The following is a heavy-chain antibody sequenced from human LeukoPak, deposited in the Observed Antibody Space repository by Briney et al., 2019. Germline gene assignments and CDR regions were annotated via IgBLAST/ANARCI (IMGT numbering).Heavy chain of an antibody. D-gene: IGHD2-2*01. Sequence: ASVKVSCKTSGYTFTSYGISWVRQAPGQGLEWMGWISAYNGNTNYAQKLQGRVTMTTDTSTSTAYMELRSLRSDDTAVYYCARDLGDIVVVPAAISLPWGQGTLVTVSS. J-gene: IGHJ5*02. V-gene: IGHV1-18*01. CDR3: ARDLGDIVVVPAAISLP. CDR1: GYTFTSYG. CDR2: ISAYNGNT.